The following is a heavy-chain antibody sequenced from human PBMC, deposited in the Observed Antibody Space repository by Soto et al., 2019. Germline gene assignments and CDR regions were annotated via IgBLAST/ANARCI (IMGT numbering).Heavy chain of an antibody. V-gene: IGHV3-48*02. Sequence: EVQLVESGGGSVQPGGSLRLSCAASGFTFSTFSMNWVRQAPGRGLEWISYISGVGRPMSYEDSVKVRFTISRDNAKNSLYLQMDSLTDEDTAVYYCARDRGWACASWGQGPLVTVSS. CDR1: GFTFSTFS. CDR2: ISGVGRPM. CDR3: ARDRGWACAS. D-gene: IGHD6-19*01. J-gene: IGHJ4*02.